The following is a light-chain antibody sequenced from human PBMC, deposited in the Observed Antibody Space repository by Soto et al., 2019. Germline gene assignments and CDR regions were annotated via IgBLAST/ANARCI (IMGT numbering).Light chain of an antibody. Sequence: DIQMTQSPSSLSASVGDRVTITCRASQSITSNLNWYQQKLGKAPKLLIYAASSLQSGVPSRFSGSRSGTDFTLTISSLQPEDYATYYCQQSYSLPPTFGGGNKVEIK. V-gene: IGKV1-39*01. CDR1: QSITSN. CDR3: QQSYSLPPT. CDR2: AAS. J-gene: IGKJ4*01.